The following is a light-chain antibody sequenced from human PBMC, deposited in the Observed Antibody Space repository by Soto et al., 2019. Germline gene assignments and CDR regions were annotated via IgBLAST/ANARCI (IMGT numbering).Light chain of an antibody. CDR1: QSISSW. CDR3: QQYNTTSWT. Sequence: DIQMTQSPSTLSASLGDGVTITFRASQSISSWLAWYQQKPGKAPKLLIYDASSLESGVPSRFSGSGYGTELTITISSMKNDDFATYYCQQYNTTSWTFGQGTKVDIK. V-gene: IGKV1-5*01. CDR2: DAS. J-gene: IGKJ1*01.